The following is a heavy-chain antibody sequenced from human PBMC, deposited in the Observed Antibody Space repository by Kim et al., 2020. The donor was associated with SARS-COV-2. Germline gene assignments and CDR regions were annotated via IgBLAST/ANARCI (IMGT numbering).Heavy chain of an antibody. D-gene: IGHD3-10*01. J-gene: IGHJ4*02. Sequence: SVKVSCKASGGTFSSYAISWVRQAPGQGLEWMGGIIPIFGTANYAQKFQGRVTITADESTSTAYMELSSLRSEDTAVYYCARHALRSMVRGVTFDYWGQGTLVTVSS. CDR2: IIPIFGTA. CDR3: ARHALRSMVRGVTFDY. CDR1: GGTFSSYA. V-gene: IGHV1-69*13.